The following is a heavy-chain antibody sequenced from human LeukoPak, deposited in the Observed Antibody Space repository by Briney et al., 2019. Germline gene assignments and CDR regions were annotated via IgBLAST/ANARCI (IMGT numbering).Heavy chain of an antibody. CDR1: GGTFRSYA. D-gene: IGHD6-19*01. CDR2: IIPIFDTA. V-gene: IGHV1-69*06. J-gene: IGHJ4*02. Sequence: SVKVSCKTSGGTFRSYAISWVRQAPGQGLEWMGDIIPIFDTANYAQKFQGRVTMTGDMSTSTVYMEMSSLTSEDTAVYYCAHEIDSTGWFDYWGQGTLVTVSS. CDR3: AHEIDSTGWFDY.